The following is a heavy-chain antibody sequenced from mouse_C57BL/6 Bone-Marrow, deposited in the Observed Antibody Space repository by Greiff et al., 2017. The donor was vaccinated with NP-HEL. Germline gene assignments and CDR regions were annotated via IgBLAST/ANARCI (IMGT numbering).Heavy chain of an antibody. CDR2: IDPSDSYT. Sequence: QVQLQQPGAELVRPGTSVKLSCKASGYTFTSYWMHWVKQRPGQGLEWIGVIDPSDSYTNYNQKFKGKATLAVDTSSSTAYMQLSSLTSEDSAVYYCARENYSNSWYFDVWGTGTTVTVSS. CDR1: GYTFTSYW. D-gene: IGHD2-5*01. J-gene: IGHJ1*03. V-gene: IGHV1-59*01. CDR3: ARENYSNSWYFDV.